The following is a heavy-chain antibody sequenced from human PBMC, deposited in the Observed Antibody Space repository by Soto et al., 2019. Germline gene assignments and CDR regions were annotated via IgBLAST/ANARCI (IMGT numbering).Heavy chain of an antibody. J-gene: IGHJ5*02. V-gene: IGHV3-21*01. Sequence: GGSLRLSCAASGFTFSSYSMNWVRQAPGKGLEWVSSISSSSSYIYYADSVKGRFTISRDNAKNSLYLQMNSLRAEDTAVYYCATVPAAPMMWFDPWGQGTLVTVSS. CDR3: ATVPAAPMMWFDP. D-gene: IGHD2-2*01. CDR1: GFTFSSYS. CDR2: ISSSSSYI.